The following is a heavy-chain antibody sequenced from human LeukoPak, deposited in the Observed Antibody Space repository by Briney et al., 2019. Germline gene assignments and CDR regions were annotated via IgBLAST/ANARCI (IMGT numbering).Heavy chain of an antibody. CDR2: TYYRSKWYN. J-gene: IGHJ5*02. CDR3: ERAKFESSGGGSDP. D-gene: IGHD6-25*01. V-gene: IGHV6-1*01. Sequence: SQTLSLTCAISGDSVSSNSAAWNWIRQSPSRGLEWLGRTYYRSKWYNDYAVSVKSRITINPDTSKTQFSLQLNSVTPEGTAVYYCERAKFESSGGGSDPWGQGTLVTVSS. CDR1: GDSVSSNSAA.